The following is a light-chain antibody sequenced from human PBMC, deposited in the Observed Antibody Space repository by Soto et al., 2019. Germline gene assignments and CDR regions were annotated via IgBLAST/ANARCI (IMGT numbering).Light chain of an antibody. CDR1: QDISNY. Sequence: DIQMTQSPPSLSASVGDRVTITCRASQDISNYLAWYQQRPGKVPRLMIYAASTLHSCVPSRFSGSESGTDLTLTISSLLPEDVATYYCQNLDSAAFTFGAGTKVDIK. V-gene: IGKV1-27*01. J-gene: IGKJ3*01. CDR2: AAS. CDR3: QNLDSAAFT.